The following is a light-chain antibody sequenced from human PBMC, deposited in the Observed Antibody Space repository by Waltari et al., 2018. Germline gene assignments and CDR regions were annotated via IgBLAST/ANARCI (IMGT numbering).Light chain of an antibody. J-gene: IGKJ2*01. CDR3: QQYNDLYS. CDR2: EAS. V-gene: IGKV1-5*01. CDR1: QSVGGW. Sequence: DIQITQSPSALSASVVDTVTIHCRTSQSVGGWMAWVQQKPAKAPRLLIYEASSLADGVPSRLSGSGSATEFTLTISGLQPDDFATYYCQQYNDLYSFGRGTKLEI.